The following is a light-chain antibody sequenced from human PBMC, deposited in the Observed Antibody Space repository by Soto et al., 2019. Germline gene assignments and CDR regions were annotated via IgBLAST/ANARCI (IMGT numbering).Light chain of an antibody. Sequence: EIVLTQSPAILSVSPGERATLSCRASQSISSSLAWYQQKPGQAPRLLISDASTRATGIPARFSGSGAGTEFTLTISSLQSEDFALYYCHQYNSWPPGTFGQGTKVDIK. V-gene: IGKV3-15*01. CDR1: QSISSS. CDR3: HQYNSWPPGT. J-gene: IGKJ2*01. CDR2: DAS.